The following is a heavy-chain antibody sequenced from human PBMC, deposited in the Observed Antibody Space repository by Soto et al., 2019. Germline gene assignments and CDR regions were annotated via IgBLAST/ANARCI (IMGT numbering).Heavy chain of an antibody. Sequence: QVQLVQSGAEVKKPGASVKVSCKASGYTFTSYAMHWVRQAPGQRLEWMGWINAGNGNTKYSQKFQGRVTITRDTSASTAYMALSSLRSEDTAVYYCARGEVGATFLWAYWGQGPLVTVSS. CDR2: INAGNGNT. CDR1: GYTFTSYA. V-gene: IGHV1-3*01. J-gene: IGHJ4*02. CDR3: ARGEVGATFLWAY. D-gene: IGHD1-26*01.